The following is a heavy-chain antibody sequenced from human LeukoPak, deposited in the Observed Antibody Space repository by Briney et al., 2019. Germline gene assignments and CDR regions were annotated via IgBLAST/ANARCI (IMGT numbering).Heavy chain of an antibody. J-gene: IGHJ4*02. D-gene: IGHD4-17*01. V-gene: IGHV3-23*01. Sequence: GGSLRLSCAASGFTFSSYAMSWVRQAPGKGLEWVSAISGSGGSTYYADSVKGRFTISRDNSKNTLYLQMNSLRAEDTAVYYCAKATLTTVTTQVIFDYWGQGTLVTVSS. CDR3: AKATLTTVTTQVIFDY. CDR2: ISGSGGST. CDR1: GFTFSSYA.